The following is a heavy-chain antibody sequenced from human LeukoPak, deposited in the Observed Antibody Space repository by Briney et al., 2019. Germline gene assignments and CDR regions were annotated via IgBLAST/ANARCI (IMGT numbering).Heavy chain of an antibody. CDR1: GYTFTSYY. D-gene: IGHD1-14*01. J-gene: IGHJ4*02. V-gene: IGHV1-46*01. Sequence: ASVKVSCKASGYTFTSYYMHWVRQAPGQGLEWMGIINPSGGSTSYAQKFQGRVTMTRDMSTSTVYMELSSLRSEDTAVYYCARVGPERFSLDYWGQGTLVTVSS. CDR2: INPSGGST. CDR3: ARVGPERFSLDY.